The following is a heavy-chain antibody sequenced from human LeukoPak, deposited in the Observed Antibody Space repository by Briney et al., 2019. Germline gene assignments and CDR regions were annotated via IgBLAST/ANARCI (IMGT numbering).Heavy chain of an antibody. D-gene: IGHD6-19*01. Sequence: GGSLRLSCAASGFTFGTYAMSWVRQAPGKGLEWISAISGSGGSTYYADSVKGRFTISRDNSKNTLYLQMNSLRAEDTAVYYCAKIPYSSGWVQNWFDPWGQGALVTVSS. CDR1: GFTFGTYA. CDR3: AKIPYSSGWVQNWFDP. J-gene: IGHJ5*02. CDR2: ISGSGGST. V-gene: IGHV3-23*01.